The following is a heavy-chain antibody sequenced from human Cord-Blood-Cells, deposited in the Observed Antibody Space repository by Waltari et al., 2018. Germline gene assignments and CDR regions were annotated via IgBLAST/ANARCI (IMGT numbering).Heavy chain of an antibody. CDR1: GFTFRSYG. V-gene: IGHV3-21*01. Sequence: EVQLVGPGGGLVKPGGSLRVSCAAPGFTFRSYGMNRVRQAHGKGLESVSSISSSSSYIYYADSVKGRFTISRDNAKNSLYLQMNSLRAEDTAVYYCARDIIVVVPAATYLDYWGQGTLVTVSS. D-gene: IGHD2-2*01. J-gene: IGHJ4*02. CDR3: ARDIIVVVPAATYLDY. CDR2: ISSSSSYI.